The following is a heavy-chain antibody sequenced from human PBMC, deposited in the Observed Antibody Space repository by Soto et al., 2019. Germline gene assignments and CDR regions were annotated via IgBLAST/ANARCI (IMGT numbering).Heavy chain of an antibody. V-gene: IGHV3-7*04. D-gene: IGHD3-22*01. CDR3: ARGDYYDVSGPFSDAFDI. CDR1: GFTFSSYW. Sequence: PGGSLRLSCAASGFTFSSYWMSWVRQAPGKGLEWVGNIKEDGSQKWYVDSVKGRFTISRDNAKNSLYLQMNSLRVEDTAVYYCARGDYYDVSGPFSDAFDIWGQGTMV. CDR2: IKEDGSQK. J-gene: IGHJ3*02.